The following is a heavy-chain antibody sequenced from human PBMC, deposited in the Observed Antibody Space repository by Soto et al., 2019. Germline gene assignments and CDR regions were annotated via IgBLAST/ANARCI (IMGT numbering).Heavy chain of an antibody. Sequence: QVQLVQSGAEVKKPGASVKVSCKASGYTFTRSGISWVRQAPGQGLEWMGWINGYNGNTNYTQKSQXTXTXXTDTPTSTAYMELRSLRSDDTAVYYCARMGDVPYYYYGMDVWGQGTTVIVSS. CDR3: ARMGDVPYYYYGMDV. CDR1: GYTFTRSG. J-gene: IGHJ6*02. D-gene: IGHD3-16*01. CDR2: INGYNGNT. V-gene: IGHV1-18*01.